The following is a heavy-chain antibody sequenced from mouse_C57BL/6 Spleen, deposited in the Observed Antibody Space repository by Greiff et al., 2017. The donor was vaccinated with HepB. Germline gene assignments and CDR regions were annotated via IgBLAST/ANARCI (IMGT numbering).Heavy chain of an antibody. Sequence: DVMLVESGGGLVQPGGSLSLSCAASGFTFTDYYMSWVRQPPGKALEWLGFIRNKANGYTTEYSASVKGRFTISRDNSQSILYLQMNALRAEDSATDYWARCPITTVVVYYWYFDVWGTGTTVTVSS. CDR2: IRNKANGYTT. V-gene: IGHV7-3*01. D-gene: IGHD1-1*01. CDR3: ARCPITTVVVYYWYFDV. CDR1: GFTFTDYY. J-gene: IGHJ1*03.